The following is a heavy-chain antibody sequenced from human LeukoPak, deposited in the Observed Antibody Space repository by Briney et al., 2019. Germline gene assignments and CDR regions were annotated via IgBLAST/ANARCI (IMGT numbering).Heavy chain of an antibody. J-gene: IGHJ4*02. Sequence: QPGRSLRLSCAASGFTFSSYGMHWVRQAPGKGLEWVAVIWYDGSNKYYADSVKGRFTISRDNSKNTLYLQMNSLRAEDTAVYYCTAYRIAVAGSIDYWGQGTLVTVSS. V-gene: IGHV3-33*01. CDR2: IWYDGSNK. D-gene: IGHD6-19*01. CDR1: GFTFSSYG. CDR3: TAYRIAVAGSIDY.